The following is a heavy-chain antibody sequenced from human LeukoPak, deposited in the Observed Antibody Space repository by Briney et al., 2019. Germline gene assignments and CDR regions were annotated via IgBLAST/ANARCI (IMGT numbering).Heavy chain of an antibody. CDR2: IYPGDSDT. CDR3: ASLFNLAPYFDY. Sequence: GESLKISCKGPGHIFTSYWIAWVRQMPGKGLDWMGIIYPGDSDTRYSPSFQGQVTISADKSISTAYLQWSSLKASDTAMYYCASLFNLAPYFDYWGQGTLVTVSS. V-gene: IGHV5-51*01. J-gene: IGHJ4*02. D-gene: IGHD2-21*01. CDR1: GHIFTSYW.